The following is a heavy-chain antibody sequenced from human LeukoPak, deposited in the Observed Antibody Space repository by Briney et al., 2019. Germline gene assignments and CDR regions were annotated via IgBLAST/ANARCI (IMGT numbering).Heavy chain of an antibody. D-gene: IGHD6-13*01. CDR2: IIPILGIA. V-gene: IGHV1-69*04. Sequence: GASVKVSCKASGGTFSSYAISWVRQAPGQGLEWMGRIIPILGIANYAQKFQGSVTITADKSTSTAYMELSSLRSEDTAVYYCASVVLSSSWRIDYWGQGTLVTVSS. CDR1: GGTFSSYA. J-gene: IGHJ4*02. CDR3: ASVVLSSSWRIDY.